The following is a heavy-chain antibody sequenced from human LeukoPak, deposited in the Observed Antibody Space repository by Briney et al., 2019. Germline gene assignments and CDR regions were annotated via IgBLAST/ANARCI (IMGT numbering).Heavy chain of an antibody. CDR2: IYHSGST. D-gene: IGHD5-24*01. J-gene: IGHJ4*02. V-gene: IGHV4-38-2*02. Sequence: SETLSLTCTVSGYSISSGYYWGWIRQPPGKGLEWIGSIYHSGSTYYNPSLKSRVTISVDTSKNQFSLKLSSVTAADTAVYYCARGDWDGYNPYYFDYWGQGTLVTVSS. CDR3: ARGDWDGYNPYYFDY. CDR1: GYSISSGYY.